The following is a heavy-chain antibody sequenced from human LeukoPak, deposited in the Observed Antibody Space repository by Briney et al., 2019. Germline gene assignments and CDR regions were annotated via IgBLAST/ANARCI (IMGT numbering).Heavy chain of an antibody. Sequence: GGSLRLSCAASGFTFSSYGMYWVRQAPGKGLEWVAFIRYDGSNKYYADSGKGRFTIYRDNSKNTLYLQMNSLRTEDTAVYYCAKSEDYYGSGSYYRDYYYYMDVWGKGTTVTISS. CDR1: GFTFSSYG. CDR2: IRYDGSNK. D-gene: IGHD3-10*01. V-gene: IGHV3-30*02. CDR3: AKSEDYYGSGSYYRDYYYYMDV. J-gene: IGHJ6*03.